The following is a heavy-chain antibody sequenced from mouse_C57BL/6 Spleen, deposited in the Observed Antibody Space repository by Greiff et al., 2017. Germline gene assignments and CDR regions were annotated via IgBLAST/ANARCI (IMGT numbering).Heavy chain of an antibody. V-gene: IGHV3-6*01. D-gene: IGHD2-5*01. CDR2: ISYDGSN. Sequence: EVQLVESGPGLVKPSQSLSLTCSVTGYSITSGYYWNWIRQFPGNKLEWMGYISYDGSNNYNPSLKNRISITRDTSKNQFFLKLNSVTTEDTATYYCARGAYSNYYAMDYWGQGTSVTVSS. CDR3: ARGAYSNYYAMDY. J-gene: IGHJ4*01. CDR1: GYSITSGYY.